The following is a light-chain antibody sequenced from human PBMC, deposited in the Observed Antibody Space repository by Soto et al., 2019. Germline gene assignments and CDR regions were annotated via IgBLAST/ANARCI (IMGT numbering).Light chain of an antibody. CDR3: CSYADNVTLL. CDR2: EGS. V-gene: IGLV2-23*01. CDR1: TSDIGSYNL. Sequence: QSALTQPASVSGSPGQSITISCTGSTSDIGSYNLVSWYQHHPGKVPKVMIYEGSRRPSGVSKPFSGSKSGNTASLTISGLHAEDEADYYCCSYADNVTLLFGGGTKLTVL. J-gene: IGLJ2*01.